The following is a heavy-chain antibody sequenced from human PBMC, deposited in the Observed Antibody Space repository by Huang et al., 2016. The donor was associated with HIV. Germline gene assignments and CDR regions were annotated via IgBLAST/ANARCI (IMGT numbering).Heavy chain of an antibody. CDR2: SRSSGSTI. Sequence: QVQLVESGGGLVKPGGSLRLSCAASGFTFSDYYMSWIRQGPGKGVGWVSYSRSSGSTIYYADSVKGRFTISRDNAKNSLYLQMNSLRAEDTAVYYCARWHLVAGFDYWGQGTLVTVSS. D-gene: IGHD6-19*01. J-gene: IGHJ4*02. V-gene: IGHV3-11*04. CDR1: GFTFSDYY. CDR3: ARWHLVAGFDY.